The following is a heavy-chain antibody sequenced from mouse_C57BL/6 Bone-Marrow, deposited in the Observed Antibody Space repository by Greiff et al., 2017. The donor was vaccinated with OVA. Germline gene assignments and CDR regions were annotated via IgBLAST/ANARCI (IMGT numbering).Heavy chain of an antibody. CDR3: TRGYSNYYAMDY. D-gene: IGHD2-5*01. V-gene: IGHV1-15*01. CDR1: GYTFTDYE. Sequence: QVQLQQSGAELVRPGASVTLSCKASGYTFTDYEMHWVKQTPVHGLVWIGAIDPETGGTAYNQKFKGKAILTADKSSSTAYMELRSLTSEDSAVYYCTRGYSNYYAMDYWGQGTSVTVSS. CDR2: IDPETGGT. J-gene: IGHJ4*01.